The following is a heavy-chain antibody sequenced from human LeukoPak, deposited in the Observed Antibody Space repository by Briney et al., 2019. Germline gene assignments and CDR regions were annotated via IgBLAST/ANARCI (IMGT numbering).Heavy chain of an antibody. D-gene: IGHD6-19*01. CDR3: ARASGWYGGPIDY. CDR2: IKRDGSEK. Sequence: GGSLRLSCAASGFTFSSYWMSWVRQAPGKGLEWVANIKRDGSEKYYVDSVKGRFTISRDNAKNSPYLQMNSLRAEDTAVYYCARASGWYGGPIDYWGEGTLVTVSS. V-gene: IGHV3-7*01. CDR1: GFTFSSYW. J-gene: IGHJ4*02.